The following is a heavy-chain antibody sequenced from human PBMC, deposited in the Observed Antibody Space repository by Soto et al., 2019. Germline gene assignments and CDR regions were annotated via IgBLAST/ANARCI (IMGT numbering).Heavy chain of an antibody. CDR3: ARGEVITIFGVVIHYYYGMDV. CDR1: GGTFSSYA. CDR2: IIPIFGTA. Sequence: VQVSCKASGGTFSSYAISWVRQAPGQGLEWMGGIIPIFGTANYAQKFQGRVTITADESTSTAYMEPSSLRSEDTAVYYCARGEVITIFGVVIHYYYGMDVWGQGTTVTVSS. V-gene: IGHV1-69*01. D-gene: IGHD3-3*01. J-gene: IGHJ6*02.